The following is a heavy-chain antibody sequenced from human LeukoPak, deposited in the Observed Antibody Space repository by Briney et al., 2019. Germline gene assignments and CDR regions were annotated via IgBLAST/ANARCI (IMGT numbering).Heavy chain of an antibody. V-gene: IGHV3-23*01. CDR1: GFTFSSYA. J-gene: IGHJ4*02. CDR3: APPVDTAMVKSFDY. Sequence: PGGSLRLSCAASGFTFSSYAMIWVRQAPGKGLEGVSAISGSGGSTYYADSVTGRSTISRDNSKNTLYLQMNSLRAEDTAVYYCAPPVDTAMVKSFDYWGQGTLVTVSS. D-gene: IGHD5-18*01. CDR2: ISGSGGST.